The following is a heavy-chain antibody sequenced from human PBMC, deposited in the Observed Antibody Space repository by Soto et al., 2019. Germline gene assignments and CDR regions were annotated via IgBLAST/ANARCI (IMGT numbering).Heavy chain of an antibody. V-gene: IGHV3-30-3*01. CDR3: ARAKVGCSGGSCYSGYYYYGMDV. J-gene: IGHJ6*02. D-gene: IGHD2-15*01. Sequence: GGSLRLSCAASGFTFSSYAMHWVRQAPGKGLEWVAVISYDGSNKYYADSVKGRFTISRDNSKNTLYLQMNSLRAEDTAVYYRARAKVGCSGGSCYSGYYYYGMDVWGQGTTVTVSS. CDR1: GFTFSSYA. CDR2: ISYDGSNK.